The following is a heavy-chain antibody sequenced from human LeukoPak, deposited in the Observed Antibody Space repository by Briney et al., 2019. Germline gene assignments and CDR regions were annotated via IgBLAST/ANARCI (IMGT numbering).Heavy chain of an antibody. V-gene: IGHV1-8*01. CDR1: GYIFTSYH. D-gene: IGHD6-19*01. J-gene: IGHJ6*03. CDR2: MNPSTGDT. Sequence: WASVKVSCKASGYIFTSYHINWVRQAAGQGLEWMGWMNPSTGDTGYAQKFKGRVTMTRNTSISTAYMELSSLRSEDTAVYYCARPSGGWYYYYMDVWGKGTTVTVSS. CDR3: ARPSGGWYYYYMDV.